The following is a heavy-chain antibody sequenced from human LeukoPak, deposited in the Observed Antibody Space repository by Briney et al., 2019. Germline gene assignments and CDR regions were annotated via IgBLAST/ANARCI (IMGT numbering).Heavy chain of an antibody. Sequence: PSETLSLTCTVSGGSISSSSYYWGWIRQPPGKGLEWIGSIYYSGSTYYNPSLKSRVTISVDTSKNQFSLKLSSVTAADTAVYYCARDAGDCSSTSCYTNWFDPWGQGTLVTVSS. CDR2: IYYSGST. J-gene: IGHJ5*02. D-gene: IGHD2-2*01. CDR3: ARDAGDCSSTSCYTNWFDP. CDR1: GGSISSSSYY. V-gene: IGHV4-39*07.